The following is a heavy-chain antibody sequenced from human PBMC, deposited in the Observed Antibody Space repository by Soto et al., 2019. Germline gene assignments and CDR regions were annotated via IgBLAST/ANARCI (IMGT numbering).Heavy chain of an antibody. CDR3: ARVPPYCSGGRCYSGFYFDH. D-gene: IGHD2-15*01. CDR2: INPSGGST. Sequence: ASVKVSCKASGYTFTSYYMHWVRQAPGQGLEWMGIINPSGGSTRYAQKFQGRVTMTRDTSTSTVYMELSSLRSEDTAVYYCARVPPYCSGGRCYSGFYFDHWGKGTLVTVSS. V-gene: IGHV1-46*01. J-gene: IGHJ4*02. CDR1: GYTFTSYY.